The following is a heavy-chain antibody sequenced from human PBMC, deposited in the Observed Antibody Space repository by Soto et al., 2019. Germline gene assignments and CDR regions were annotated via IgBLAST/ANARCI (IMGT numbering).Heavy chain of an antibody. CDR1: GGTFSSYA. CDR2: IVPIVDTS. V-gene: IGHV1-69*12. D-gene: IGHD5-12*01. CDR3: VPVVASPGYPDN. J-gene: IGHJ4*02. Sequence: QVQLVQSGAEVRQPASSVKVSCRTSGGTFSSYAISWVRQAPGQGLEWMGGIVPIVDTSTYAQKFQGRVTITADESTSTAHMELSSLRSDDTAIYYGVPVVASPGYPDNWCQGTLVTVSS.